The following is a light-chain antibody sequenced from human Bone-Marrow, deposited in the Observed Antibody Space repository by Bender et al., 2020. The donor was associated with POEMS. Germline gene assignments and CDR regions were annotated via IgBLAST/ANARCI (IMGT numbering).Light chain of an antibody. J-gene: IGLJ3*02. CDR1: SSDVGGYHF. V-gene: IGLV2-14*03. Sequence: QSALTQPASVSGSLGQSITISCTGTSSDVGGYHFVSWYQQHPGKAPKLLIFAVSSRPSGISSRFSGSKSGNTASLTISGLQAEDEADYYCCSYAGRYTWVFGGGTKLTVL. CDR2: AVS. CDR3: CSYAGRYTWV.